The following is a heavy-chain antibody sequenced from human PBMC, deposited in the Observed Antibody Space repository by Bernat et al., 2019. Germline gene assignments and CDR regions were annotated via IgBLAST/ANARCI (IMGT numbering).Heavy chain of an antibody. D-gene: IGHD6-6*01. Sequence: QVQLVQSGAEVKKPGASVKVSCKASGYTFTGYYMHWVRQAPGQGLEWMGWINPNSGGTNYAQKFQGWVPLTRDTSISTAYMELSRLRSDDTAVYYCARDLSYSSWWREYYFDSWGQGALVTVSS. J-gene: IGHJ4*02. CDR2: INPNSGGT. V-gene: IGHV1-2*04. CDR1: GYTFTGYY. CDR3: ARDLSYSSWWREYYFDS.